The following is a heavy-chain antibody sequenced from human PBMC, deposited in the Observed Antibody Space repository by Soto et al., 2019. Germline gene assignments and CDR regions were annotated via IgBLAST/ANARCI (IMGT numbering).Heavy chain of an antibody. J-gene: IGHJ5*02. D-gene: IGHD6-19*01. CDR3: ARDLGYGSGWYCPPRWFVP. CDR2: IYYSGST. CDR1: GGSISSYY. Sequence: SETLSLTCTVSGGSISSYYWIWIRQPPGKGLEFIVFIYYSGSTNYNPSLKSRLTISVDTSKNQFSLKLSSVTAADTAVYYCARDLGYGSGWYCPPRWFVPSCQGPLVTGSS. V-gene: IGHV4-59*12.